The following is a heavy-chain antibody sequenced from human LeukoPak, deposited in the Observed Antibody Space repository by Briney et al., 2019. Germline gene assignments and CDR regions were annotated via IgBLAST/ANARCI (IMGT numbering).Heavy chain of an antibody. D-gene: IGHD3-22*01. V-gene: IGHV3-7*01. CDR3: ARRSGYYNYFDY. J-gene: IGHJ4*02. CDR1: GFTFSNYW. CDR2: IKQDGSEI. Sequence: PGGSLRLSCAASGFTFSNYWMSWVRQTPGKGLEWVANIKQDGSEIYYVDSVKGRFTISRDNAKNSLYLQMNSLRAEDTAVYYCARRSGYYNYFDYWGQGTLVTVSS.